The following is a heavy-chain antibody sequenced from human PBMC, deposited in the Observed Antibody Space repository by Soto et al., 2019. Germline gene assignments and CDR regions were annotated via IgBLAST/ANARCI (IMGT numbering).Heavy chain of an antibody. J-gene: IGHJ4*02. CDR1: GFTVSSNY. V-gene: IGHV3-66*01. CDR2: IYSGGST. CDR3: ARVRKYGDYYDY. Sequence: ESGGGLVQPGGSLRLSCAASGFTVSSNYMSWVRQAPGKGLEWVSVIYSGGSTYYADSVKGRITISRDNSKNTLYLQMNSLRAEDTAVYYCARVRKYGDYYDYWGQGTLVTVSS. D-gene: IGHD4-17*01.